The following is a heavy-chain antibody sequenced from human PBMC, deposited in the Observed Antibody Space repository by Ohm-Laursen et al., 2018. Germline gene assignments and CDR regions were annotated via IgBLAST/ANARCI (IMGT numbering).Heavy chain of an antibody. V-gene: IGHV1-8*01. CDR1: GYTFSTYD. D-gene: IGHD2-2*01. J-gene: IGHJ4*02. CDR3: ARAVRNQLVSDY. CDR2: MNSNSGNTGYSGDT. Sequence: ASVKVSCKASGYTFSTYDIVWVRQAAGQGPEWMGWMNSNSGNTGYSGDTGYQHKFRGRITMTRDTSISTAYMELSGLTSEDTATYYCARAVRNQLVSDYWGQGTLVTVSS.